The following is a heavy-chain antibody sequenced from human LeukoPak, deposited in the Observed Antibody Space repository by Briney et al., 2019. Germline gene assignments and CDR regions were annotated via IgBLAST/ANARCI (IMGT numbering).Heavy chain of an antibody. CDR1: GFTFSSFG. V-gene: IGHV3-30-3*01. CDR3: ARAPFYYDSSGYYPFSGYFDL. Sequence: GGSLRLSCVVSGFTFSSFGLHWVRQAPGKGLEWVAVMSYDGSNKYYADSVEGRFTISRDNSKSTLYLQMNSLSAEDTAVYYCARAPFYYDSSGYYPFSGYFDLWGQGTPVTVSS. D-gene: IGHD3-22*01. CDR2: MSYDGSNK. J-gene: IGHJ4*02.